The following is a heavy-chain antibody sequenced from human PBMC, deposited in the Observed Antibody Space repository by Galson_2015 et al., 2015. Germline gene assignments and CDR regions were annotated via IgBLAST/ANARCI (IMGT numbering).Heavy chain of an antibody. V-gene: IGHV5-10-1*01. CDR2: INPSDSSV. CDR1: AYSFTDYW. CDR3: AVAGAGAFDL. D-gene: IGHD6-19*01. J-gene: IGHJ3*01. Sequence: QSGAEVTKPGESLRISCTGSAYSFTDYWITWVRQMPGKGLEWMGNINPSDSSVNYRPTFQGHVTISADKSISTAYLQWSSLKASDTAMYYCAVAGAGAFDLWGQGTLVAVSS.